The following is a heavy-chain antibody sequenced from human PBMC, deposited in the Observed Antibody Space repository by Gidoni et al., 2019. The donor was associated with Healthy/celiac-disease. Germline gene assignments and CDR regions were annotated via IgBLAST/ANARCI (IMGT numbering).Heavy chain of an antibody. V-gene: IGHV1-46*01. CDR1: GYTFTRYY. J-gene: IGHJ6*02. D-gene: IGHD1-26*01. Sequence: QVQLVQSGAEVKKPGASVKVSCKASGYTFTRYYMHWVRQAPGQGLAWMGIINPSGGRTSYAQKFQGRVTMTRDTSTSTVYMELSSLRSYDTAVYYCARGGSGYYGMDVWGQGTTVTVSS. CDR3: ARGGSGYYGMDV. CDR2: INPSGGRT.